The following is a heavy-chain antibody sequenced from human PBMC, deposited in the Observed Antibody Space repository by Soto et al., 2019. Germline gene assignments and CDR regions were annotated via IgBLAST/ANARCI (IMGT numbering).Heavy chain of an antibody. CDR2: ISTYNGDR. CDR1: GYTFTNYG. V-gene: IGHV1-18*01. Sequence: QVLLVQSGAEVKKPGASVKVACKASGYTFTNYGISWVRQAPGQGLEWLGWISTYNGDRDFAQKVQGRVTMTTDTSTTTAYMELRSLRSNDTAVYYCARSRAGGTWEQYPSFYFDYWGQGGLVTVSS. J-gene: IGHJ4*02. D-gene: IGHD1-26*01. CDR3: ARSRAGGTWEQYPSFYFDY.